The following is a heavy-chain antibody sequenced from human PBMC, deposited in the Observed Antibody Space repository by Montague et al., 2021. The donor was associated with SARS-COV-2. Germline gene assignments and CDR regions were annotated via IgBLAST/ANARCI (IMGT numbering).Heavy chain of an antibody. V-gene: IGHV3-11*01. J-gene: IGHJ4*02. D-gene: IGHD4-23*01. CDR2: ISDTGSTI. CDR3: AKALMTYGGNSPVDQ. CDR1: GFTFSDYY. Sequence: SLRLSCAASGFTFSDYYMNWIRQALGKGLEWISYISDTGSTIYYADSVKGRFAVSRDNTKNSLYLQMNSLRAEDTAVYYCAKALMTYGGNSPVDQWGQGTLVTVSS.